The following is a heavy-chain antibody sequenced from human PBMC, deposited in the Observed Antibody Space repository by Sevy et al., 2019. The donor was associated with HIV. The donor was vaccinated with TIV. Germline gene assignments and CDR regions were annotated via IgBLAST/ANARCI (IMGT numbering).Heavy chain of an antibody. J-gene: IGHJ5*02. V-gene: IGHV3-48*03. Sequence: GGSLRLSCEASGFTFMSYEMNWVRQAPGKGLEWVSYISSSGSIIYYADSVKGRFTISRDNAKNSLYMQMNSLRAEDTAVYYCARVDANYDKGFDPWGQGTLVTVSS. CDR3: ARVDANYDKGFDP. D-gene: IGHD3-22*01. CDR2: ISSSGSII. CDR1: GFTFMSYE.